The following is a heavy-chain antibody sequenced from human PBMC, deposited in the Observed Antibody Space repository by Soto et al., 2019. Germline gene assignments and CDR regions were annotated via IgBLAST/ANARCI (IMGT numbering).Heavy chain of an antibody. D-gene: IGHD3-10*01. Sequence: QVQLVESGGGVVQPGRSLRLSCAACGFTFSSYGMHWVRQAPGKGLEWVAVISYDGSNKYYADSVKGRFTISRDNSKNTLYLQMNSLRAEDTAVYYCAPWFGAFDYWGQGTLVTVSS. CDR1: GFTFSSYG. CDR3: APWFGAFDY. J-gene: IGHJ4*02. CDR2: ISYDGSNK. V-gene: IGHV3-30*03.